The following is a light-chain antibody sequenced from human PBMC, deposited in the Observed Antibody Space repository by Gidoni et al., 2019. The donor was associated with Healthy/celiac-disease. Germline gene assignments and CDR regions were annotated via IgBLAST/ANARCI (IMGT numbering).Light chain of an antibody. CDR1: HSSSRY. J-gene: IGKJ2*04. V-gene: IGKV1-39*01. Sequence: DIQMTQSPSSLSASVGDRVTITCRASHSSSRYLNWYQQKPGKAPKLLIYAASSLQSGVPSRFSGSGSGTDFTLTISSLQPEDFATYYCQQSYSTPPSSFGQGTKLEIK. CDR2: AAS. CDR3: QQSYSTPPSS.